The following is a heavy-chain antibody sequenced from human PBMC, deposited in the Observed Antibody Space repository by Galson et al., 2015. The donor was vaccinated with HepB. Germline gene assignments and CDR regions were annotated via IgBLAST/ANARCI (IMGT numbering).Heavy chain of an antibody. J-gene: IGHJ3*02. CDR1: GGTFSSYA. D-gene: IGHD3-22*01. V-gene: IGHV1-69*13. CDR2: IIPIFGTA. CDR3: ARKGPMYYYDSSGSEEAFDI. Sequence: SVKVSCKASGGTFSSYAISWVRQAPGQGLEWMGGIIPIFGTANYAQKFQGRVTITADESTSTAYMELSSLRSEDTAVYYCARKGPMYYYDSSGSEEAFDIWGQGTMVTVSS.